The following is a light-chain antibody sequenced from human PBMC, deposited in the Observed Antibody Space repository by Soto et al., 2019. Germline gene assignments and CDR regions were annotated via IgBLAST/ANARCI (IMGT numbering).Light chain of an antibody. CDR3: QQYSSSPPMYT. Sequence: EIVLTQSPGTLSLSPGERATLSCRASQSVNSRFLACYQQKPGQAPLLLMYGASTRATGIPDRFSGSGSGADFTLTISRIEPEDFAVYYCQQYSSSPPMYTFGQGTKLEIK. J-gene: IGKJ2*01. CDR2: GAS. CDR1: QSVNSRF. V-gene: IGKV3-20*01.